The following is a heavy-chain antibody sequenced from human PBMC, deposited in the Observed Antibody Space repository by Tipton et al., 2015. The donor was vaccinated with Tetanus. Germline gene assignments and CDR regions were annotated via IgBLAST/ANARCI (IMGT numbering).Heavy chain of an antibody. Sequence: TLSLTCTVSGGSISSYYWSWIRQPAGKGLEWIGHIYTSGSTNYNPSLKSRVTMSVDTSKNQFSLKLSSVTAAATAVYYCASHYGSGSDDAFDIWGQGTMVTVSS. CDR1: GGSISSYY. J-gene: IGHJ3*02. CDR3: ASHYGSGSDDAFDI. V-gene: IGHV4-4*07. D-gene: IGHD3-10*01. CDR2: IYTSGST.